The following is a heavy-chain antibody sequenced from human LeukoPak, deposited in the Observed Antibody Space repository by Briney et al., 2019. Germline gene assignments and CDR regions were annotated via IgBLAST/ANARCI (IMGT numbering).Heavy chain of an antibody. CDR2: ISWNSGRI. D-gene: IGHD3-3*01. CDR1: LFTFDYYA. Sequence: GGSLRHSRAASLFTFDYYARHWVRPAPGKGVEWVSGISWNSGRIGYADSVKGRFTNSRDNAMHSLYLQMNSLSNYVTCLYECAKVLTYYDFWSGSFDYWGQGTLVTVSS. CDR3: AKVLTYYDFWSGSFDY. V-gene: IGHV3-9*01. J-gene: IGHJ4*02.